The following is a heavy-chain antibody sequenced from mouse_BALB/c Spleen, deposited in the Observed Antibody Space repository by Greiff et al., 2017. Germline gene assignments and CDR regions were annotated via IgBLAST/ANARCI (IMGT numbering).Heavy chain of an antibody. CDR1: GFAFSSYD. J-gene: IGHJ2*01. D-gene: IGHD2-2*01. CDR3: ARQGGYVQYYFDY. CDR2: ISSGGGST. Sequence: EVKLMESGGGLVKPGGSLKLSCAASGFAFSSYDMSWVRQTPEKRLEWVAYISSGGGSTYYPDTVKGRFTISRDNAKNTLYLQMSSLKSEDTAMYYCARQGGYVQYYFDYWGQGTTLTVSS. V-gene: IGHV5-12-1*01.